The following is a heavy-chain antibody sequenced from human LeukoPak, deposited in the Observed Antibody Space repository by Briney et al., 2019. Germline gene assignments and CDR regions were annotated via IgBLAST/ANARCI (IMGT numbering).Heavy chain of an antibody. D-gene: IGHD5-12*01. V-gene: IGHV3-7*01. CDR2: IKNDGSDK. CDR3: VNLGYSD. J-gene: IGHJ4*02. CDR1: GFTVTSNF. Sequence: GGSLRLSCAVSGFTVTSNFMSWVRQAPGKGLEWVATIKNDGSDKYYVDSVKGRFTLSRDNAKNLVYLQMNSLRVEDTAVYYCVNLGYSDGGQGTLVTVSS.